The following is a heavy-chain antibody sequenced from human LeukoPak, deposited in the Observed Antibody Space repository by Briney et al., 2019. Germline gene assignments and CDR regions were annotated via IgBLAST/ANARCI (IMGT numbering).Heavy chain of an antibody. CDR1: GFTFDDYA. J-gene: IGHJ4*02. CDR2: ISWNSGSI. D-gene: IGHD5-18*01. V-gene: IGHV3-9*01. Sequence: PGGSLRLSCAASGFTFDDYAMHWVRQAPGKGLEWVSGISWNSGSIGYADSVKGRFTISRDNAKNSLYLQMNSLRAEDTALYYCAKGFHVNTAMVDYWGQGTLVTVSS. CDR3: AKGFHVNTAMVDY.